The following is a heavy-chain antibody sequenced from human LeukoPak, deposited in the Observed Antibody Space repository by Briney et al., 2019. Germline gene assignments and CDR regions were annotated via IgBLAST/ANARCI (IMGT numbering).Heavy chain of an antibody. D-gene: IGHD2-8*01. Sequence: SETLSLTCTVSGGSISSYYWSWIRQPPGQGLEWIGEISLTGLTHYNPSLESRVTVSLDKSKSQLSLNLTSVTAADTAVYYCSRENGAFSPFGYWGQGTLVTVLS. CDR3: SRENGAFSPFGY. J-gene: IGHJ4*02. V-gene: IGHV4-59*12. CDR1: GGSISSYY. CDR2: ISLTGLT.